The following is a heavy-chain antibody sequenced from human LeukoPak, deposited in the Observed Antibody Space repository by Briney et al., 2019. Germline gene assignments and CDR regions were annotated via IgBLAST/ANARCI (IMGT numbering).Heavy chain of an antibody. CDR1: GESFSDHY. J-gene: IGHJ3*02. CDR2: INHGGTT. Sequence: SETLSLTCAVYGESFSDHYWNWIRQPPGKGLEWIGEINHGGTTNYNGSLKSRVTISVDTSKNRFSLKLNSMTAADTAVYYCARGEGNGYNYDAGAFDIWGQGTMVTVSS. V-gene: IGHV4-34*01. CDR3: ARGEGNGYNYDAGAFDI. D-gene: IGHD5-24*01.